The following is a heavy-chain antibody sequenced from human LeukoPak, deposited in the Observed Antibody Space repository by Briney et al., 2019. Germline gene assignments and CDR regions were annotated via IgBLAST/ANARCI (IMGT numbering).Heavy chain of an antibody. CDR3: ARATASYGDYGN. D-gene: IGHD4-17*01. V-gene: IGHV4-4*02. J-gene: IGHJ4*02. CDR2: VFHSGYT. Sequence: SETLSLTCAVSGASIRSNNWWSWVRQPPGKGLEWIGEVFHSGYTNYSPSLKSRVAISVDKSKNHFSLKLSSVTAADTAVYYCARATASYGDYGNWGQGTLVTVSS. CDR1: GASIRSNNW.